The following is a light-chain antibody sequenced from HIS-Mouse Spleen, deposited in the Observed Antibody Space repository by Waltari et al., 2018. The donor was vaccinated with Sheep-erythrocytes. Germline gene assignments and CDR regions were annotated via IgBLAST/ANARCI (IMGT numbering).Light chain of an antibody. CDR3: CSYAGSYTWV. CDR1: SSDVGGYNY. Sequence: QSALTQPRSVSGSPGQSVTISCTGTSSDVGGYNYVSWYQQHPGKAPKLMIYDDSKRPSGVPDRCSVSKSGNTASLTISGLQAEDEADYYCCSYAGSYTWVFGGGTKLTVL. V-gene: IGLV2-11*01. CDR2: DDS. J-gene: IGLJ3*02.